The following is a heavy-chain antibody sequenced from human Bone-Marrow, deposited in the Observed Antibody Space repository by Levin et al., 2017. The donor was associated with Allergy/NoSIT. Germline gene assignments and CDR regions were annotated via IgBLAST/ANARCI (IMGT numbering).Heavy chain of an antibody. J-gene: IGHJ4*02. Sequence: GGSLRLSCAAAGFTFGDYAMHWVRQVPGKGLEWVSGISWNSGKKDYADSVKGRFTVSGDNAKNSPYLQMNSLRAEDTALYYCAKVAEFMAAPPVYFDYWGQGTLVTVSS. CDR3: AKVAEFMAAPPVYFDY. CDR2: ISWNSGKK. CDR1: GFTFGDYA. V-gene: IGHV3-9*01. D-gene: IGHD6-13*01.